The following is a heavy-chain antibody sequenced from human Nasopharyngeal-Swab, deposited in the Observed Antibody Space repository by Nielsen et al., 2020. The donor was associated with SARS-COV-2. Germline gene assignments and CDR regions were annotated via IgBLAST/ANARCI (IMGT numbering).Heavy chain of an antibody. Sequence: GGSLRLSCAASGFTFSSYAMSWVRQAPGKGLEWVSAISGSGGSTYYADSVKGRFTISRDNSKNTLYLQMNGLRAEDTAVYYCANSYYDSSDHMGWFDPWGQGTLVTVSS. CDR2: ISGSGGST. D-gene: IGHD3-22*01. J-gene: IGHJ5*02. V-gene: IGHV3-23*01. CDR1: GFTFSSYA. CDR3: ANSYYDSSDHMGWFDP.